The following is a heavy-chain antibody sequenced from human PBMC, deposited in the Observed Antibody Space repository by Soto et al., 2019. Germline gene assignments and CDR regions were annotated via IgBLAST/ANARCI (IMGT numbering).Heavy chain of an antibody. Sequence: QVQLVQSGAEVKKPGASVKVSCKASGYTFTSYGISWVRQAPGQGLEWMGWISANNGNTNYAQKLQGRVTMTTDTSTSTDYMELRSLRSDDTAGYSCARDRGSYALDYWGQGTLVTVSS. D-gene: IGHD1-26*01. CDR2: ISANNGNT. V-gene: IGHV1-18*01. CDR1: GYTFTSYG. CDR3: ARDRGSYALDY. J-gene: IGHJ4*02.